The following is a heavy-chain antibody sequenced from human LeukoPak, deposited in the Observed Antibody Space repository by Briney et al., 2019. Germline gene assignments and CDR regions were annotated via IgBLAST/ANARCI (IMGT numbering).Heavy chain of an antibody. Sequence: GRSHSPFYAPSGLTVSSEYMSSVRQPPGDWLESVSVIYSGGSTNYADSVKGRFTISRDNSKNTLHLQMNSLRVEDTAVYYCARGQSYYEAFDIWGQGTMVTVS. CDR3: ARGQSYYEAFDI. CDR2: IYSGGST. CDR1: GLTVSSEY. J-gene: IGHJ3*02. D-gene: IGHD1-26*01. V-gene: IGHV3-53*03.